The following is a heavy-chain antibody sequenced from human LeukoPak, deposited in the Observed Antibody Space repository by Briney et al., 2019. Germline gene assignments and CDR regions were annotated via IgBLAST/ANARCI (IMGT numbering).Heavy chain of an antibody. Sequence: PGGSLRLSCAASGFTFSSYAMSWVRQVPGKGLEWVSAISGSGGSTYYADSVKGRFTISRDNSKNTLYLQMNSLRAEDTAVYFCAKRYYQDSSGYLGSIDYWGQGTLVTVSS. CDR1: GFTFSSYA. CDR3: AKRYYQDSSGYLGSIDY. J-gene: IGHJ4*02. CDR2: ISGSGGST. V-gene: IGHV3-23*01. D-gene: IGHD3-22*01.